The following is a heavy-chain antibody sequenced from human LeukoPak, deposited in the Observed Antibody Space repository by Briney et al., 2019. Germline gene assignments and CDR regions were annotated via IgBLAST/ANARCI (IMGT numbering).Heavy chain of an antibody. CDR1: GYTFTGYY. Sequence: ASVKVSCKASGYTFTGYYMHWVRQAPGQGLEWMGWINPNSGGTNYAQKFQGRVTMTRDTSISTAYMELSRLRSDDTAVYYCARAVSEDSSGWTVADYLDYWGQGTLVTVSS. CDR3: ARAVSEDSSGWTVADYLDY. J-gene: IGHJ4*02. V-gene: IGHV1-2*02. D-gene: IGHD6-19*01. CDR2: INPNSGGT.